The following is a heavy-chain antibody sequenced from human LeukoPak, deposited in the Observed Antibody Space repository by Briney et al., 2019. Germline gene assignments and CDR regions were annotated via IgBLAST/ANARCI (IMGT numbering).Heavy chain of an antibody. CDR2: IYYSGST. Sequence: SETLSLTCAVYGGSFSGYYWSWIRQPPGKGLEWIGSIYYSGSTYYNPSLKSRVTISVDTSKNQFSLKLSSVTAADTAVYYCARVQSRLSWFDPWGQGTLVTVSS. J-gene: IGHJ5*02. V-gene: IGHV4-34*01. CDR1: GGSFSGYY. CDR3: ARVQSRLSWFDP.